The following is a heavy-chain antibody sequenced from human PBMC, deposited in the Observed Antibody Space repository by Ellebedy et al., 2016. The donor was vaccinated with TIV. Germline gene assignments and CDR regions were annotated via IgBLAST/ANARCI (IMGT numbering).Heavy chain of an antibody. CDR1: GGSISSGGYY. Sequence: SETLSLXCTVSGGSISSGGYYWSWIRQHPGKGLEWIGYTYYSGSTYYNPSLKSRVTISVDTSKNQFSLKLGSVTAADSAVYYCARLAYSSSSRDYYYGMDVWGQGTTVTVSS. J-gene: IGHJ6*02. D-gene: IGHD6-6*01. CDR2: TYYSGST. CDR3: ARLAYSSSSRDYYYGMDV. V-gene: IGHV4-31*03.